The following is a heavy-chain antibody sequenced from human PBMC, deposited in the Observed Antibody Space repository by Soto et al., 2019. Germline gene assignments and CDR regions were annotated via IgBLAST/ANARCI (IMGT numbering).Heavy chain of an antibody. CDR1: GYTFTSYG. Sequence: ASVKVSCKASGYTFTSYGISWVRQAPGQGLEWMGWISAYNGNTDYAQKLQGRVTMTTDTSTSTAYMELRSLRSDDTAVYYCAREKSNYDFWSGPPGRYYYGMDVWGQGTTMTF. CDR2: ISAYNGNT. D-gene: IGHD3-3*01. J-gene: IGHJ6*02. CDR3: AREKSNYDFWSGPPGRYYYGMDV. V-gene: IGHV1-18*01.